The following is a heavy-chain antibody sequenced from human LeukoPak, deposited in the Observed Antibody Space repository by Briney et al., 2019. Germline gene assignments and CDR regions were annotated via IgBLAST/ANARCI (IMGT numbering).Heavy chain of an antibody. CDR1: GFTFRPSR. CDR3: ARGGAATLDC. J-gene: IGHJ4*02. CDR2: INGDGSAT. Sequence: PGGSLRLSCAASGFTFRPSRMFWVRQAPGKGLVWVSYINGDGSATTYADSVKGRFTISRDNAKNTLYLQMNSLRAEDTAVYYCARGGAATLDCWGQGTLVTVSS. D-gene: IGHD1-26*01. V-gene: IGHV3-74*01.